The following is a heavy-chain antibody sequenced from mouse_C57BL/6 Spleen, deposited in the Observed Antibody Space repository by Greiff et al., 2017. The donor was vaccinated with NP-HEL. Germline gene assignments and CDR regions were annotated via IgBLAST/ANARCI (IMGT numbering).Heavy chain of an antibody. CDR1: GYTFTEYT. V-gene: IGHV1-62-2*01. J-gene: IGHJ2*01. CDR3: ARHEGLGRQDYFDY. CDR2: FYPGSGSI. D-gene: IGHD4-1*01. Sequence: VKLMESGAELVKPGASVKLSCKASGYTFTEYTIHWVKQRSGQGLAWIGWFYPGSGSIKYNEKFKDKATLTADKSSSTVYMELSRLTSEDSAVYFCARHEGLGRQDYFDYWGQGTTLTVSS.